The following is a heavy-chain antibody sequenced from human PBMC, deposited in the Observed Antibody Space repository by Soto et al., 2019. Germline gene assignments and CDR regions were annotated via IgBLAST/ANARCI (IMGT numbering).Heavy chain of an antibody. CDR1: VGSICSGGYS. J-gene: IGHJ5*02. CDR3: ASSGYCTNGVGYTVFDP. Sequence: PSEPLSLTCAVSVGSICSGGYSWSWIRQPPGKGLEWIGYIYYSGSTYYNPSLKSRVTISVDTSKNQFSLKLSSVTAADTAVYYCASSGYCTNGVGYTVFDPWGQGTLVTVSS. CDR2: IYYSGST. V-gene: IGHV4-30-2*05. D-gene: IGHD2-8*01.